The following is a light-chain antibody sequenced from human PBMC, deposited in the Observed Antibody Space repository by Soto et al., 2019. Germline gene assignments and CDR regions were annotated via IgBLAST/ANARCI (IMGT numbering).Light chain of an antibody. CDR2: YDS. V-gene: IGLV3-21*04. CDR1: NIGSKS. J-gene: IGLJ2*01. CDR3: QVWDSSSDHVV. Sequence: SYELTHPPSVSVAPGKTARNTCGGNNIGSKSVHWYQQKPGQAPVLVIYYDSDRPSGIPERFSGSNSGNTATLTISRVEAGDEADYYCQVWDSSSDHVVFGGGTKLTVL.